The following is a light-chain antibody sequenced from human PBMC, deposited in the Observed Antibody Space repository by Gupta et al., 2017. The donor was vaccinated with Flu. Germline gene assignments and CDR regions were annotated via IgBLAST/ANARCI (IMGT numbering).Light chain of an antibody. CDR3: QQDGTSPQT. Sequence: EILLTQSPGTLSLSPGERATLSCRASQSVSSNSLAWYQQRPGQAPRLLIYGASTRATGIPDRFSGSGSGTDFTLTISRLEPEDFAVFYCQQDGTSPQTFGQGTKVEI. J-gene: IGKJ1*01. CDR2: GAS. V-gene: IGKV3-20*01. CDR1: QSVSSNS.